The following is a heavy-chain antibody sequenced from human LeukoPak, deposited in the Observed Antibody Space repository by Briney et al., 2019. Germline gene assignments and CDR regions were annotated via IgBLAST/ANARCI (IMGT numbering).Heavy chain of an antibody. CDR1: GGSISSGSYY. CDR2: IYTSGST. CDR3: ARGYSYALSTDPHYYFDY. J-gene: IGHJ4*02. V-gene: IGHV4-61*02. Sequence: SETLSLTCTVSGGSISSGSYYWSWIRQPAGKGLEWIGRIYTSGSTNYNPSLKSRVTISVDTSKNQFSLKLSSVTAADTAVYYCARGYSYALSTDPHYYFDYWGQGTLVTGSS. D-gene: IGHD5-18*01.